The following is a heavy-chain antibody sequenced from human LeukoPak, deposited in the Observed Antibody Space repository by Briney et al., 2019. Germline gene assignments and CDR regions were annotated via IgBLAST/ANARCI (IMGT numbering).Heavy chain of an antibody. CDR2: IYYSGST. V-gene: IGHV4-39*01. Sequence: PSETLSLTCTVSGGSISGSSYYWGWIRQPPGKGLEWIGSIYYSGSTYYNPSLKSRVTISVDTSKNQFSLKLSSVTAADTAVYYCARHDCSGGSCYSDYWGQGTLVTVSS. D-gene: IGHD2-15*01. J-gene: IGHJ4*02. CDR3: ARHDCSGGSCYSDY. CDR1: GGSISGSSYY.